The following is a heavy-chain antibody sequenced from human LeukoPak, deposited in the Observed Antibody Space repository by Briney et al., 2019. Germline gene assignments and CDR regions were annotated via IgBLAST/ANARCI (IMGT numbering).Heavy chain of an antibody. CDR3: AKDVRYCDISSNYLYFDY. D-gene: IGHD4-11*01. V-gene: IGHV3-23*01. CDR2: ISCNAGRT. Sequence: GGSLRLSCAASGFAFSSFAMTWVRQAPGKGLEWVSAISCNAGRTYYADFVKGRFTISGDNSKSTLHLQMNSLRAEDTAVYYCAKDVRYCDISSNYLYFDYWGQGTLVTVSS. CDR1: GFAFSSFA. J-gene: IGHJ4*02.